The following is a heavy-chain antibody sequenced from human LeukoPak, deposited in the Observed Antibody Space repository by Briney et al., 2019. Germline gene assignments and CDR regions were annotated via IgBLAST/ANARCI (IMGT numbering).Heavy chain of an antibody. CDR3: AKISPYYYDSSRYYP. J-gene: IGHJ5*02. D-gene: IGHD3-22*01. V-gene: IGHV3-33*06. Sequence: GGSLRLSCAASGFTFSNYAMHWVRQAPGKGLEWMAIIWYDGSYKYYADSVKGRFTISIDNSKNTVYLQMNGLRAEDTAVYYCAKISPYYYDSSRYYPWGQGTLVTVSS. CDR2: IWYDGSYK. CDR1: GFTFSNYA.